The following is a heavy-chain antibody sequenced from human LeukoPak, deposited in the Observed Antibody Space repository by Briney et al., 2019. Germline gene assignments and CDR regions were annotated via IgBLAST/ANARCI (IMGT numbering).Heavy chain of an antibody. CDR3: ARTVVVTAEHAFDI. CDR1: GGTFSSYT. D-gene: IGHD2-21*02. J-gene: IGHJ3*02. Sequence: SVKVSCKAFGGTFSSYTLSWVRQAPGQGLEWMGGIIPIFGEANYAQKFQDRVTITADTSTSTAYMELSSLRSDDTAVYYCARTVVVTAEHAFDIWGQGTMVTVSS. CDR2: IIPIFGEA. V-gene: IGHV1-69*06.